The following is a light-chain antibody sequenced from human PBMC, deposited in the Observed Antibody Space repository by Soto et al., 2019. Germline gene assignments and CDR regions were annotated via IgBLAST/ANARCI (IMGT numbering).Light chain of an antibody. V-gene: IGKV3-20*01. CDR3: QQYGRSPPSWT. CDR2: GAS. Sequence: ETVLTQSPGTLSLSPGERATLFCRASQRISNSFLAWYQQKPGQAPSLLIFGASSRATGIPDGFSGSGSGTEFTLTIDRLEPEDFAVYYCQQYGRSPPSWTFGQGTKVEIK. J-gene: IGKJ1*01. CDR1: QRISNSF.